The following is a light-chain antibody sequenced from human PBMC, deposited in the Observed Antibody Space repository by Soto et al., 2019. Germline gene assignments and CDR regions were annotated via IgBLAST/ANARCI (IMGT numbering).Light chain of an antibody. CDR1: QSVSSSY. CDR3: QQYGGSPQT. V-gene: IGKV3-20*01. CDR2: GAS. Sequence: PGERATLSCRASQSVSSSYLAWYQQKPGQAPRLLIYGASSRATGIPDRFSGSGSGTDFTLTISILEPEDFAVYYCQQYGGSPQTFGQGTKV. J-gene: IGKJ1*01.